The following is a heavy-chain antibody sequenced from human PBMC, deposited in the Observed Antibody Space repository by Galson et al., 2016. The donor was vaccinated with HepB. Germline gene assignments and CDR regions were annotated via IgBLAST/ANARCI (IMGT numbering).Heavy chain of an antibody. D-gene: IGHD6-13*01. V-gene: IGHV5-10-1*01. Sequence: QSGAEVKKSGESLRISCRGSGYNFTNYITWVRQMPGKGLEWIGKIDPSDSYTSYGPSFEGHVTISADKSINTAYLQWSSLKASDTAMYYCARRISASGGERFDPWGHGTLVTVSS. CDR2: IDPSDSYT. CDR1: GYNFTNY. J-gene: IGHJ5*02. CDR3: ARRISASGGERFDP.